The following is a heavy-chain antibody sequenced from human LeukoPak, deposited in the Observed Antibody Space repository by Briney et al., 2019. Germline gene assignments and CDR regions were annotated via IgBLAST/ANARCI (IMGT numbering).Heavy chain of an antibody. CDR2: INRDGSST. Sequence: GGSLRLSCAASGFTFSNYWMRWVRQAPGKGLVWVSRINRDGSSTDYLDSVKGRFTSSRDNARNTLYLQMNSLRAADTAVYYCARVPYVFDLWGQGTMVTVSS. J-gene: IGHJ3*01. CDR1: GFTFSNYW. CDR3: ARVPYVFDL. V-gene: IGHV3-74*01.